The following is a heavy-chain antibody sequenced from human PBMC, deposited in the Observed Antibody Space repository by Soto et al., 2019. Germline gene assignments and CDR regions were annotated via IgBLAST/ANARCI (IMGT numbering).Heavy chain of an antibody. Sequence: SETLSLTCTVSGGSISSYYWSWIRQPPGKGLEWIGYIYYSGSTNYNPSLKSRVTISVDTSKNQFSLKLSSVTAADTAVYYCARLMYYYDSSGYYIYWYFDLWGRGTLVTVSS. V-gene: IGHV4-59*08. D-gene: IGHD3-22*01. J-gene: IGHJ2*01. CDR3: ARLMYYYDSSGYYIYWYFDL. CDR1: GGSISSYY. CDR2: IYYSGST.